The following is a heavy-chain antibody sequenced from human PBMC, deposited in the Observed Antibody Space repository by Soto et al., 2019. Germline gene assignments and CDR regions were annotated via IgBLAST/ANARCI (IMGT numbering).Heavy chain of an antibody. V-gene: IGHV4-61*01. J-gene: IGHJ5*02. CDR3: ARADDYKSSWFDP. Sequence: SETLSLTCIVSGGSVSSVSYYWSWIRQPPGKGLEWIGYINYSGSTNYNPSLKSRVTMSLDTSKNQFSLKLISVTAADTAVYYCARADDYKSSWFDPWGQGTLVTVSS. CDR1: GGSVSSVSYY. CDR2: INYSGST. D-gene: IGHD4-4*01.